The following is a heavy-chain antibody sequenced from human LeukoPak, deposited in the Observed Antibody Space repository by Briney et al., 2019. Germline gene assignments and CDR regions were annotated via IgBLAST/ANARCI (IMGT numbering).Heavy chain of an antibody. J-gene: IGHJ5*02. CDR1: GITFSSYA. Sequence: GGSLRLSCAAFGITFSSYAMSWVRQAPGKGLEWVSLISGSSGSTYYAGSLKGRFTISRDNSKNPLYLQMNSLRAEDTAVYYCAKLGIAVAKRFDPWGQGTLVTVSS. V-gene: IGHV3-23*01. D-gene: IGHD6-13*01. CDR3: AKLGIAVAKRFDP. CDR2: ISGSSGST.